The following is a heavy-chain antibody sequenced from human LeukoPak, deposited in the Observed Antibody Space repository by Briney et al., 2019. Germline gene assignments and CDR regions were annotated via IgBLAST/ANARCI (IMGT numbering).Heavy chain of an antibody. CDR1: GFTFSSYG. V-gene: IGHV3-33*01. D-gene: IGHD1-26*01. J-gene: IGHJ3*02. Sequence: PGRSLRLSCAASGFTFSSYGMHWVRQAPGRGLEWVAVIWYNGSNKYYADSVKGRFTISRDNSKTTLYLQMNSLRAEDTAVYYCAIDMRGSYYVEAFDIRGQGTMVTVSS. CDR2: IWYNGSNK. CDR3: AIDMRGSYYVEAFDI.